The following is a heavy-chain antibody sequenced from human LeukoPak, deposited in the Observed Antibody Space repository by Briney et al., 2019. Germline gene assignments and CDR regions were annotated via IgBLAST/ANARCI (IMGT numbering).Heavy chain of an antibody. J-gene: IGHJ6*03. CDR2: LDESGRP. D-gene: IGHD2-15*01. V-gene: IGHV4-39*07. Sequence: PSETLSLTCSVSGGSMRSGDHHWAWVRQPPGKGLEFIGSLDESGRPYYNRPLKSRVSISGDTSGKQFSLNLTSVTAADTAVYFCARDLGGYPFFMDVWGRGTTVIVSS. CDR3: ARDLGGYPFFMDV. CDR1: GGSMRSGDHH.